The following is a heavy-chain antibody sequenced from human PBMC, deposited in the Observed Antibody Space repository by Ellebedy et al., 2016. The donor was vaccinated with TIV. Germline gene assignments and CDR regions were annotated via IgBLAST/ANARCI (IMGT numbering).Heavy chain of an antibody. Sequence: GESLKISCATSGFSTSGMHWVRQAPGQGLEWVAFIRSDGSNKYYADSVEGRFTISRDNSRNTLDLQMTRLGAEATARYYCVKGAYPVPTVMAVWGQGTVVIVSS. D-gene: IGHD3-16*01. V-gene: IGHV3-30*02. CDR2: IRSDGSNK. CDR3: VKGAYPVPTVMAV. CDR1: GFSTSG. J-gene: IGHJ6*02.